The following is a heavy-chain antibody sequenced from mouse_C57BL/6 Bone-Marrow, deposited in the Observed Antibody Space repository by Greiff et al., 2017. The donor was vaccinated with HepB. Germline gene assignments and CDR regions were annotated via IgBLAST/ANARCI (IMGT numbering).Heavy chain of an antibody. CDR1: GFTFSSYG. D-gene: IGHD1-1*01. J-gene: IGHJ4*01. CDR2: ISSGGSYT. CDR3: ANHYYGSSLWDY. V-gene: IGHV5-6*01. Sequence: EVKLMESGGDLVKPGGSLKLSCAASGFTFSSYGMSWVRQTPDKRLEWVATISSGGSYTYYPDSVKGRFTISRDNAKNTLYLQMSSLKSEDTAMYYCANHYYGSSLWDYWGQGTSVTVSS.